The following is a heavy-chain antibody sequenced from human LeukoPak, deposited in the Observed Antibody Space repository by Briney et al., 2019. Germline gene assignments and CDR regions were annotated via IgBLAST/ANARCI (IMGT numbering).Heavy chain of an antibody. CDR3: AKVRDTAMVPRYYFDY. J-gene: IGHJ4*02. D-gene: IGHD5-18*01. V-gene: IGHV3-23*01. CDR1: GFTFSSYA. CDR2: ISGSGGST. Sequence: RGSLRLSCAASGFTFSSYAMSWVRQAPGKGLEWVSAISGSGGSTYYPDSVKGRFTISRDNSKNTLYVQMNSLRAEDTAVYYCAKVRDTAMVPRYYFDYWGQGTLVTVSS.